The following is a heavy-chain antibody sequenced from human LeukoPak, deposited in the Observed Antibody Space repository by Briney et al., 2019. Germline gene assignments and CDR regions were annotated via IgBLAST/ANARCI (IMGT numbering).Heavy chain of an antibody. D-gene: IGHD5-18*01. CDR2: INHSGST. V-gene: IGHV4-34*01. CDR3: ARVSGYSYGGNDY. CDR1: GGSISSYY. Sequence: SETLSLTCSVSGGSISSYYWSWIRQPAGKGLEWIGEINHSGSTNYNPSLKSRVTISVDTSKNQFSLKLNSVTAADTAVYYCARVSGYSYGGNDYWGQGTLVTVSS. J-gene: IGHJ4*02.